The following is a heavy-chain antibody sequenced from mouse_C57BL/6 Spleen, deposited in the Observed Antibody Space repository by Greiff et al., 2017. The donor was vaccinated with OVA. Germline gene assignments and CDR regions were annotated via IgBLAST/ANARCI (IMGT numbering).Heavy chain of an antibody. CDR1: GYTFTSYW. V-gene: IGHV1-64*01. J-gene: IGHJ1*03. Sequence: QVQLQQSGAELVKPGASVKLSCKASGYTFTSYWMHWVKQRPGQGLEWIGMIHPNSGSTNYNEKFKSKATLTVDKSSSTAYMQLSSLTSEDSAVYYCARFPAGTEYFDVWGTGTTVTVSS. CDR2: IHPNSGST. D-gene: IGHD4-1*01. CDR3: ARFPAGTEYFDV.